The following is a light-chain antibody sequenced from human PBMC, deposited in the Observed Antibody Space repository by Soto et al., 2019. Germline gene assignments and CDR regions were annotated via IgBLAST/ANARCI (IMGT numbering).Light chain of an antibody. Sequence: EIGLTQSPGTLSLSPWERATLSCRASQSVSSSYLAWYQQKPGQAPRLLIYGASSRATGIPDRFSGSGSGTDFTLTISRLEPEDFAVYHCQQYNKWPQTFGQGTKVDI. V-gene: IGKV3-20*01. CDR2: GAS. CDR3: QQYNKWPQT. J-gene: IGKJ1*01. CDR1: QSVSSSY.